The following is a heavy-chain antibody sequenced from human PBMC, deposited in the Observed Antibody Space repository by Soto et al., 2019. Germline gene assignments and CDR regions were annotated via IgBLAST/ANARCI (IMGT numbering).Heavy chain of an antibody. CDR1: GFALTISGEG. CDR3: AHSSRATLWFGEFAADY. V-gene: IGHV2-5*01. D-gene: IGHD3-10*01. Sequence: QITLKESGPTLVRPTQTLTLTCSFSGFALTISGEGVGWIRQPPGKALEWLAVIYWNDDVRYSPSLNSRLTITKDTSKNQVVLTVTNVDPVDTATYFCAHSSRATLWFGEFAADYWGQGTLVIVSS. CDR2: IYWNDDV. J-gene: IGHJ4*02.